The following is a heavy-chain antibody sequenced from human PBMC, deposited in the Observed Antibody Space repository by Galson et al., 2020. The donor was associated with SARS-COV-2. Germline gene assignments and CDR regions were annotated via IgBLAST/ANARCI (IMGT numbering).Heavy chain of an antibody. CDR2: IYYSGST. D-gene: IGHD3-22*01. Sequence: SETLSLTCTVSGGSISSSSYYWGWIRQPPGKGLEWIGSIYYSGSTYYNPSLKSRVTISVDTSKNQFSLKLSSVTAADTAVYYCARREVYYYDSSGYYLDYGMDVWGQGTTVTVSS. CDR3: ARREVYYYDSSGYYLDYGMDV. CDR1: GGSISSSSYY. J-gene: IGHJ6*02. V-gene: IGHV4-39*01.